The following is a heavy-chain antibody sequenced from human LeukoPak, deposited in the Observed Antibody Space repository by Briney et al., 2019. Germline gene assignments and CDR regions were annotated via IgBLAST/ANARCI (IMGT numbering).Heavy chain of an antibody. CDR2: NSYRGST. CDR3: ARAGGRWLQVEGYYYYMDV. D-gene: IGHD5-24*01. CDR1: GDSISSGDYY. J-gene: IGHJ6*03. V-gene: IGHV4-61*08. Sequence: SQTLSFTCTVSGDSISSGDYYWRWIRQPPGKGLEWIGYNSYRGSTNYNPSLNSRVTMSVDTSKNQFSLKLTSVTAADTAVYFCARAGGRWLQVEGYYYYMDVWGKGTTVTVSS.